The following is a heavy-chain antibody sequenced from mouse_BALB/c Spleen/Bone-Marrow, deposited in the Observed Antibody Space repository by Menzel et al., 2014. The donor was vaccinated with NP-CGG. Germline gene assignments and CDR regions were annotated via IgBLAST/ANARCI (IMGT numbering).Heavy chain of an antibody. J-gene: IGHJ2*01. CDR2: ISYSGST. CDR1: GYSITSDYA. CDR3: ARSVYYGSSYVDY. D-gene: IGHD1-1*01. Sequence: DVKLQESGPGLVKPSQSLSLTCTVTGYSITSDYAWNWIRQFPGNKLEWMGYISYSGSTSYNPSLESRISITRDTSKNQFFLQLNSVTTEDTATYYCARSVYYGSSYVDYWGQGTTLTVSS. V-gene: IGHV3-2*02.